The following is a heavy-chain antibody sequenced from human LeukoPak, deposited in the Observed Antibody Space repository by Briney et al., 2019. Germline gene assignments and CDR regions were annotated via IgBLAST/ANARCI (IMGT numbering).Heavy chain of an antibody. D-gene: IGHD6-13*01. V-gene: IGHV3-48*01. Sequence: GGSLRLSCAASGFTFSSYSMKWIRQAPGKGLEWVSYISSSSSTIYYADSVKGRFTISRDNAKNSLYLQMNSLRAEDTAVYYCARDSIAAIIWGQGTLVTVSS. CDR1: GFTFSSYS. CDR3: ARDSIAAII. J-gene: IGHJ4*02. CDR2: ISSSSSTI.